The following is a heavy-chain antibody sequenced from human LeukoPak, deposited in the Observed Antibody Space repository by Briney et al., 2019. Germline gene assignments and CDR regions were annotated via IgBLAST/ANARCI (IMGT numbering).Heavy chain of an antibody. Sequence: SETLSLTCAVYGGSFSGYYWSWIRQPPGKGLEWIGEINHSGSTNYNPSLESRVTISVDTSKNQFSLKLSSVTAADTAVYYCARGKSGLFGELLRGSWFDPWGQGTLVTVSS. CDR2: INHSGST. CDR1: GGSFSGYY. D-gene: IGHD3-10*02. V-gene: IGHV4-34*01. CDR3: ARGKSGLFGELLRGSWFDP. J-gene: IGHJ5*02.